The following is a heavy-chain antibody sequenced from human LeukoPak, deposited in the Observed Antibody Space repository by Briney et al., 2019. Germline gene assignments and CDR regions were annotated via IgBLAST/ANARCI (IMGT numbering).Heavy chain of an antibody. Sequence: GASEKVSCKASGYTFTGYYMHWVRQDPGQGLEWMGWINPNSGGTNYAQKFQGRVTMTRDTSISTAYMELSRLRSDDTAVYYCASAPGVGVGATQDAFDIWGQGTMVTVSS. CDR3: ASAPGVGVGATQDAFDI. CDR1: GYTFTGYY. D-gene: IGHD1-26*01. J-gene: IGHJ3*02. V-gene: IGHV1-2*02. CDR2: INPNSGGT.